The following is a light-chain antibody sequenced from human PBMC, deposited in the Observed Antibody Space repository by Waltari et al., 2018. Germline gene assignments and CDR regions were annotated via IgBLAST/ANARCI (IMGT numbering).Light chain of an antibody. CDR2: KVS. J-gene: IGKJ1*01. CDR1: RSLVYSNGNTY. CDR3: HQYYTNSWA. Sequence: DVVMTQSPLSLPVTLGQPASISCRSSRSLVYSNGNTYLNWFQQRPGQSPRRLIYKVSNRDSGVPDRFSGSGSGTDFTLHISRVEAEDVALYYCHQYYTNSWAFGQGTKVEIK. V-gene: IGKV2-30*01.